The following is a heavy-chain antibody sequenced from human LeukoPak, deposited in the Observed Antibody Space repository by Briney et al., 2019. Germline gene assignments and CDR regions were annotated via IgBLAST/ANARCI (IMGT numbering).Heavy chain of an antibody. CDR3: ARRGAGGYSGYLEPFDY. CDR2: IYYSGST. D-gene: IGHD5-12*01. Sequence: SETLSLTCTVSGGSISSSSYYWGWIRQPPGKGLEWIGSIYYSGSTYYNPSLKSRVTISVDTSKNQFSLKLSSVTAADTAVYYCARRGAGGYSGYLEPFDYWGQGTLVTVSS. CDR1: GGSISSSSYY. V-gene: IGHV4-39*01. J-gene: IGHJ4*02.